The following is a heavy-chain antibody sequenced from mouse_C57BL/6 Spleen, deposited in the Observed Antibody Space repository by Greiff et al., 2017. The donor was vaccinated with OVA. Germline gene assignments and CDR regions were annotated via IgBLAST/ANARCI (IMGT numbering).Heavy chain of an antibody. V-gene: IGHV3-6*01. CDR2: ISYDGSN. CDR3: ARSDYDSWFAY. Sequence: DVHLVESGPGLVKPSQSLSLTCSVTGYSITSGYYWNWIRQFPGNKLEWMGYISYDGSNNYNPSLKNRISITRDTSKNQFFLKLNSVTTEDTATYYGARSDYDSWFAYWGQGTLVTVSA. CDR1: GYSITSGYY. J-gene: IGHJ3*01. D-gene: IGHD2-4*01.